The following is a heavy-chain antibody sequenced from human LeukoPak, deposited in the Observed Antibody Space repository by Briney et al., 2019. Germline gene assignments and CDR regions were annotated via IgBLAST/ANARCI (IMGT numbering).Heavy chain of an antibody. J-gene: IGHJ6*03. CDR1: GYTFTSYG. CDR2: ISAYNGNT. CDR3: ARVQQLAYYYYYMDV. D-gene: IGHD6-13*01. Sequence: ASVKVSCKASGYTFTSYGISWVRQAPGQGLEWMGWISAYNGNTNYAQKLQGRVTMTTDTSTSTAHMELRSLRSDDTAVYYCARVQQLAYYYYYMDVWGKGTTVTVSS. V-gene: IGHV1-18*01.